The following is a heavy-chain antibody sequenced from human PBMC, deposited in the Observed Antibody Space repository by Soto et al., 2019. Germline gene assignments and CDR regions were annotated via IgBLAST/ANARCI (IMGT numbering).Heavy chain of an antibody. J-gene: IGHJ4*02. CDR2: ISGSGGST. V-gene: IGHV3-23*01. Sequence: GGSLRLSFAASGFTFSSYAMSWVRQAPGKGLEWVSAISGSGGSTYYEYSVKVRFTISRDNSKNTLYLQMNSLRAEDTAVYYCAKDTRYSIKPHFYXWGQVTLVTVSX. CDR1: GFTFSSYA. CDR3: AKDTRYSIKPHFYX. D-gene: IGHD5-18*01.